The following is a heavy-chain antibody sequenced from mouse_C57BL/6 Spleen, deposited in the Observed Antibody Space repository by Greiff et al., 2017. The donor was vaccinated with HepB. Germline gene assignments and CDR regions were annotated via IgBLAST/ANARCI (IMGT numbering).Heavy chain of an antibody. J-gene: IGHJ2*01. CDR2: IRNKANGYTT. D-gene: IGHD1-1*01. CDR3: ARGDYYYGSSDY. CDR1: GFTFTDYY. V-gene: IGHV7-3*01. Sequence: EVQGVESGGGLVQPGGSLSLSCAASGFTFTDYYMSWVRQPPGKALEWLGFIRNKANGYTTEYSASVKGRFTISRDNSQSILYLQMNALRAEDSATYYCARGDYYYGSSDYWGQGTTLTVSS.